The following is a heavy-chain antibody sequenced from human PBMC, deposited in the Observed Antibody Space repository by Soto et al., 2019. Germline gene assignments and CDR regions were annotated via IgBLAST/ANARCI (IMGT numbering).Heavy chain of an antibody. Sequence: PGGSLRLSCAASGFTFSSYDMHWVRQVTGKGLEWVSGIGTIGDTYYPDSVKGRFTISRENAQSSLYLQMNSLRAGDSAVYYCVREAFVVRGDIVYYHGMAVWGQGTTVTVSS. CDR2: IGTIGDT. CDR1: GFTFSSYD. D-gene: IGHD3-10*01. J-gene: IGHJ6*02. CDR3: VREAFVVRGDIVYYHGMAV. V-gene: IGHV3-13*04.